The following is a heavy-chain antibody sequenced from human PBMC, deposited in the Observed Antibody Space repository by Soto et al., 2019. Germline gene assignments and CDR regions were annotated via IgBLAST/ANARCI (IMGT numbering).Heavy chain of an antibody. D-gene: IGHD2-15*01. Sequence: PGGSLRLSCAASGFTFSSYSMNWVRQAPGKGLEWVSSISSSSSYIYYADSVKGRFTISRDNAKNSLYLQMNSLRAEDTAVYYCARGVPTRGYCSGGSCYGMDVWGQGTTVTVSS. V-gene: IGHV3-21*01. CDR2: ISSSSSYI. CDR1: GFTFSSYS. J-gene: IGHJ6*02. CDR3: ARGVPTRGYCSGGSCYGMDV.